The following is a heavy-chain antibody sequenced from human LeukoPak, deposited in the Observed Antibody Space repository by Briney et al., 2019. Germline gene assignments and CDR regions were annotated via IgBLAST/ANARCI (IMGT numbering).Heavy chain of an antibody. CDR1: GFTFSTHA. Sequence: GGSLRLSCAASGFTFSTHAMRWVRQAPGKGPECISGISGDSVYTYYADSVKGRFTISRDLSKNTLYLQMNSLRAEDTALYYCARKYSGTNPFDYWGQGTLVTVSS. CDR3: ARKYSGTNPFDY. CDR2: ISGDSVYT. D-gene: IGHD1-26*01. J-gene: IGHJ4*02. V-gene: IGHV3-23*01.